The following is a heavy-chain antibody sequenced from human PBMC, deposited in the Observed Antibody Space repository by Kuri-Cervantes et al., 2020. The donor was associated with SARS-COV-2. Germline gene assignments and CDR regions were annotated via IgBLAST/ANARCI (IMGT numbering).Heavy chain of an antibody. CDR1: GGSFSGYY. CDR2: INDSGST. J-gene: IGHJ3*02. D-gene: IGHD2-8*02. CDR3: ARGEGIVLVVYALAFDI. V-gene: IGHV4-34*01. Sequence: SYAAYGGSFSGYYWSGIRQPPGEGLGWGGEINDSGSTNYNPSLKSQVTTSVDTSKNQFSLKLSTVTAADTAVYYCARGEGIVLVVYALAFDIWGQGTMVTVSS.